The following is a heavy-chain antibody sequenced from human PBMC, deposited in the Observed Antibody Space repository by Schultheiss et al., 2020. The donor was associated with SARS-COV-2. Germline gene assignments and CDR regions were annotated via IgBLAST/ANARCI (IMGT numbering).Heavy chain of an antibody. CDR3: ARDCVELLYYYGMDV. J-gene: IGHJ6*02. CDR1: GFTFSNAW. D-gene: IGHD1-7*01. V-gene: IGHV3-15*07. Sequence: GGSLRLSCAASGFTFSNAWMNWVRQAPGKGLEWVGRIKSKTDGGTTDYAAPVKGRFTISRDDSKNTLYLQMNSLRAEDTAVYYCARDCVELLYYYGMDVWGQGTTVTVSS. CDR2: IKSKTDGGTT.